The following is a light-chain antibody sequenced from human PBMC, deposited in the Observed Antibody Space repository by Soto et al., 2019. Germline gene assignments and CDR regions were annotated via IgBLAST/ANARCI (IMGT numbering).Light chain of an antibody. V-gene: IGKV3-20*01. CDR3: QQYGSSGT. CDR1: QSVSNNY. J-gene: IGKJ1*01. CDR2: GAS. Sequence: EIVLTQSPGTMCLSPGERATLSSRASQSVSNNYLAWYQQKPGQAPRLLIYGASNRATGIPDRFSGSGSGTDFTLTISRLEPEDFAVYYCQQYGSSGTFGQGTKVDIK.